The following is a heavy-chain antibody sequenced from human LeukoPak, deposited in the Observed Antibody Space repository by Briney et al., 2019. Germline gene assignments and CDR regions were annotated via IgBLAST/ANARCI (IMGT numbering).Heavy chain of an antibody. D-gene: IGHD3-22*01. J-gene: IGHJ4*02. Sequence: LGGSLRLSCAASGFTFSSYSMNWVRQAPGKGLEWVSSISSSSSYIYYADSVKGRFTISRDNAKNTLYLQMNSLRAEDTAVYYCAKGDLHDSSGYYFDYWGQGTLVTVSS. CDR1: GFTFSSYS. CDR2: ISSSSSYI. V-gene: IGHV3-21*04. CDR3: AKGDLHDSSGYYFDY.